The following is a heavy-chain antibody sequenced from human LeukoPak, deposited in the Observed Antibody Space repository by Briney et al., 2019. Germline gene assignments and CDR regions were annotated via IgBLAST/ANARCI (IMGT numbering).Heavy chain of an antibody. CDR2: IYYSGST. CDR3: ARWDSSGYYLFDY. Sequence: SQTLSLTCTVSVGSISSGCYYWSWIRQHPGKGLEWIGYIYYSGSTYYNPSLKSRVTISVDTSKNQFSLKLSSVTAADTAVYYCARWDSSGYYLFDYWGQGTLVTVSS. J-gene: IGHJ4*02. V-gene: IGHV4-31*03. CDR1: VGSISSGCYY. D-gene: IGHD3-22*01.